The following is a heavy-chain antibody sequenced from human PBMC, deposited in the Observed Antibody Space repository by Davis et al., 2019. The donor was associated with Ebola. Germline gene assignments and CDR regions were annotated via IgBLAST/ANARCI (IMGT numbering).Heavy chain of an antibody. V-gene: IGHV3-7*01. J-gene: IGHJ4*02. CDR1: GFTFGSFW. CDR2: IKQDGSEK. CDR3: ARDRSFGVY. D-gene: IGHD3-10*01. Sequence: GESLKISCAASGFTFGSFWMSWVRQAPGKGLEWVANIKQDGSEKYYMDSVKGRFTISRDNAKNSLYLQMNSLRADDTAVYYCARDRSFGVYWGQGTLVTVSS.